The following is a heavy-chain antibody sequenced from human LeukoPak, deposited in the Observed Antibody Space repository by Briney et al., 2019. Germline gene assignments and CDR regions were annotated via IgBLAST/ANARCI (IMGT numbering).Heavy chain of an antibody. CDR1: RFTFSNHG. J-gene: IGHJ4*02. V-gene: IGHV3-33*01. CDR2: IWYDGSNK. D-gene: IGHD3-3*01. Sequence: GALRLSCAASRFTFSNHGMHWVRQAPGKGLEWVAVIWYDGSNKYYVDSVKGRFTISRDNSKNMLYLQMNSLRAEDTGVYYCARDRSVDYFDYWGQGTLVTVSS. CDR3: ARDRSVDYFDY.